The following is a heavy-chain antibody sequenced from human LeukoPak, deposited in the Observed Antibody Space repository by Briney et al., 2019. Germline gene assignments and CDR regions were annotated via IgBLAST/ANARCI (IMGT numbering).Heavy chain of an antibody. CDR1: GFTFSDYY. D-gene: IGHD2-15*01. CDR2: IHYSGTT. CDR3: ARGAHVVVAATAFDY. Sequence: GSLRLSCAASGFTFSDYYMSWIRQAPGKGPEWIGYIHYSGTTNYNPSLKSRVTISVDTSKNQFSLKLSSVTAADTAMYYCARGAHVVVAATAFDYWGQGTLVTVSS. V-gene: IGHV4-59*01. J-gene: IGHJ4*02.